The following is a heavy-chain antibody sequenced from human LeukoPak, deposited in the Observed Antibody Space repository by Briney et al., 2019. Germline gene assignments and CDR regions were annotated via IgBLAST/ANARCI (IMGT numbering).Heavy chain of an antibody. CDR2: MNPNSGDT. J-gene: IGHJ5*02. D-gene: IGHD6-13*01. CDR1: GYTFTGYD. CDR3: ARVPLVLIAAVRTRNPFDP. Sequence: ASVKASCKASGYTFTGYDINWVRQATGQGLEWMGWMNPNSGDTGYAQKFQGRVTITRNTSISTAYMELSSLRSEDTAVYYCARVPLVLIAAVRTRNPFDPWGQGTLVTVSS. V-gene: IGHV1-8*03.